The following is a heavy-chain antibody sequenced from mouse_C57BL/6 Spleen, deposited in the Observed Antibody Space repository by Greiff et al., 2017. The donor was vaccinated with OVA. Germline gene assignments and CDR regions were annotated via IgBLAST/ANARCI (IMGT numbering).Heavy chain of an antibody. J-gene: IGHJ4*01. CDR1: GYTFTDYY. D-gene: IGHD1-1*01. V-gene: IGHV1-76*01. CDR2: IYPGSGNT. CDR3: ARGSYYYGSSYNAMDY. Sequence: VQLQQSGAELVRPGASVKLSCKASGYTFTDYYINWVKQRPGQGLEWIARIYPGSGNTYYNEKFKGKATLTAEKSSSTAYMQLSSLTSEDSAVYFCARGSYYYGSSYNAMDYWGQGTSVTVSS.